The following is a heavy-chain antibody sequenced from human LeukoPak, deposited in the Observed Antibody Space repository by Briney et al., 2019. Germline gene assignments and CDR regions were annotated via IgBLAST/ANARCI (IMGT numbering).Heavy chain of an antibody. D-gene: IGHD3-22*01. Sequence: GGSLRLSCAASGFTVSSNYMSWVRQAPGKGLEWVSVIYSGGSTYYEDSLKGRFTISRDNSKNTLYLKINSLRAEDTVVYYCARGHDYDSSVAYWGQGTLVTVSS. V-gene: IGHV3-66*01. CDR3: ARGHDYDSSVAY. CDR2: IYSGGST. J-gene: IGHJ4*02. CDR1: GFTVSSNY.